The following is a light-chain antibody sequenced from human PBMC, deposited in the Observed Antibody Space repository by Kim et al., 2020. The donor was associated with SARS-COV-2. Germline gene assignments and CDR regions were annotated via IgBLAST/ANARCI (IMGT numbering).Light chain of an antibody. CDR1: QDIRND. Sequence: SASVGDSVTITCRASQDIRNDLGWYQQRPGKAPRLLIFAATALQSRVPSRFSGSGSGTEFILTITSLQPEDFATYFCQQDHNYPRTFGQGTTVEI. V-gene: IGKV1-6*01. J-gene: IGKJ1*01. CDR3: QQDHNYPRT. CDR2: AAT.